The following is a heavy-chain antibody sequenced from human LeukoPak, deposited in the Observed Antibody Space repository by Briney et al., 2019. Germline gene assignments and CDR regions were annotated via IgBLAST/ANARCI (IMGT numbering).Heavy chain of an antibody. Sequence: PGGSLRLSCAASGFTFSSYSMNWVRQAPGKGLEWVSYISSSSSTIYYADSVKGRFTISRDNSKNTLYLQMDSLRAEDTALYYCAKRRESGIGSLYYFDSWGQGTLVTVSS. D-gene: IGHD1-14*01. CDR3: AKRRESGIGSLYYFDS. CDR2: ISSSSSTI. V-gene: IGHV3-48*01. CDR1: GFTFSSYS. J-gene: IGHJ4*02.